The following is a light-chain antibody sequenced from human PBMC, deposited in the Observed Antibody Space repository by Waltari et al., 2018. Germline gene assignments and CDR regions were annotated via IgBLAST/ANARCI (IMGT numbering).Light chain of an antibody. CDR1: QSISRN. V-gene: IGKV3D-15*01. CDR3: QQYNNWRT. CDR2: GAS. Sequence: EVLMTQSPATLSVSPGERATLSCRASQSISRNLAWYQQKPGQARRLLIYGASTRAPGIPARFSGSGSGTEFTLSISSVQSEDFGVYYCQQYNNWRTFGQGTKLEI. J-gene: IGKJ2*01.